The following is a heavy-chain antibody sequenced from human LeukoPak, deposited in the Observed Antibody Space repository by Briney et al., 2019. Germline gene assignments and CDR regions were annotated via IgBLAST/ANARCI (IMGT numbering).Heavy chain of an antibody. CDR2: ISSSSSYI. CDR1: GFTFSSYS. J-gene: IGHJ3*02. V-gene: IGHV3-21*01. CDR3: ARDNQLLGAFDI. Sequence: GGSLRLSCAASGFTFSSYSMNWVRQAPGKGLEWVSSISSSSSYIYYADSVKGRFTISRDNAKNSLYLQMNSLRAEDTAVYYCARDNQLLGAFDIWGQGTMVTVSS. D-gene: IGHD2-2*01.